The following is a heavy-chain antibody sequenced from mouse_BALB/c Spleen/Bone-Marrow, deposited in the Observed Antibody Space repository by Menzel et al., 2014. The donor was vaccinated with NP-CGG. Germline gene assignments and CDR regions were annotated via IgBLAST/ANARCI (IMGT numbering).Heavy chain of an antibody. Sequence: VQLKESGPELVKPGASVKISCKASGYLFTDYIMVWVKQSHGKSLEWIGNINPYYGSTSYNLKFKGKATLTVDKSSNTAYMQLNSLTSEDSAVHYCAREDGNYGDAMDYWGQGTSVTVSS. CDR1: GYLFTDYI. J-gene: IGHJ4*01. V-gene: IGHV1-39*01. D-gene: IGHD2-1*01. CDR3: AREDGNYGDAMDY. CDR2: INPYYGST.